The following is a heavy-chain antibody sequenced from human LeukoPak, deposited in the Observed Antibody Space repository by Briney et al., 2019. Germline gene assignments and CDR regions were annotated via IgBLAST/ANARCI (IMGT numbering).Heavy chain of an antibody. J-gene: IGHJ5*02. Sequence: GSSLKVSCKASGGTFSSYAISWVRQAPGQGLEWMGRIIPIFGTANYAQKFQGRVTITTDESTSTAYMELSSLRSEDTAVYYCARDKLGTVAGNINWFDPWGQGTLVTVS. D-gene: IGHD6-19*01. CDR1: GGTFSSYA. CDR3: ARDKLGTVAGNINWFDP. V-gene: IGHV1-69*05. CDR2: IIPIFGTA.